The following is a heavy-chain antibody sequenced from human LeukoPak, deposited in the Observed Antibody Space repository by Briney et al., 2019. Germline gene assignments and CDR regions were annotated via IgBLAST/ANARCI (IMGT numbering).Heavy chain of an antibody. CDR2: IKQDGSEK. J-gene: IGHJ4*02. Sequence: GGSLRLSCAASGFTFSSYWMTWVRQAPGKGLEWVANIKQDGSEKYYVDSVKGRFTISRDNAKSSLYLQMDSLRAEDTAAYYCARAIGKSEGYWGQGTLVTVSS. CDR1: GFTFSSYW. D-gene: IGHD2-15*01. V-gene: IGHV3-7*01. CDR3: ARAIGKSEGY.